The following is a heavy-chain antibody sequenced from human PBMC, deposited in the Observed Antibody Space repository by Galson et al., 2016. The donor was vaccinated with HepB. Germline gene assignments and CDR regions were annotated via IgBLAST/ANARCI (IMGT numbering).Heavy chain of an antibody. J-gene: IGHJ4*02. Sequence: SLRLSCAASGFTFSSYAMHWVRQAPGKGLEYVSAISSNGGSTYYADSVKGRFTISRDNSKNTLYLQMSSLRAEDTAVYYCVKGVSNVPYAGGADYWGQGTLVTASS. CDR3: VKGVSNVPYAGGADY. D-gene: IGHD2-8*02. CDR2: ISSNGGST. CDR1: GFTFSSYA. V-gene: IGHV3-64D*06.